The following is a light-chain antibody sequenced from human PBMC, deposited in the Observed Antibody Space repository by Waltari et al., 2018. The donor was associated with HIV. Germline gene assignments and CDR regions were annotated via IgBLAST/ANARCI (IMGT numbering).Light chain of an antibody. Sequence: QSALTQPRSVSGSPGQSVTISCTGTSSDVGAYKYVSWYKQHPGKAPKFMIYDVSERPSGVSSRFSGSKSGNTASLTISGLQAEDEADYYCCSYANSSTSFYVFGSGTKVTVL. CDR3: CSYANSSTSFYV. J-gene: IGLJ1*01. CDR2: DVS. CDR1: SSDVGAYKY. V-gene: IGLV2-11*01.